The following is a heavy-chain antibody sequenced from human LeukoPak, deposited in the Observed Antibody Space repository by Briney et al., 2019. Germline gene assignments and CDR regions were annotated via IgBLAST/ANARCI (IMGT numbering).Heavy chain of an antibody. Sequence: SETLSLTCTVSGGSISSYYWSWIRQPAGKGLEWIGRIYSSGSTNYNPSLKSRVTMSVDTSKNQFPLRLSSVTAADTAVYYCARVGSSGWYTWFDPWGQGTLVTVSS. CDR2: IYSSGST. V-gene: IGHV4-4*07. D-gene: IGHD6-19*01. CDR3: ARVGSSGWYTWFDP. J-gene: IGHJ5*02. CDR1: GGSISSYY.